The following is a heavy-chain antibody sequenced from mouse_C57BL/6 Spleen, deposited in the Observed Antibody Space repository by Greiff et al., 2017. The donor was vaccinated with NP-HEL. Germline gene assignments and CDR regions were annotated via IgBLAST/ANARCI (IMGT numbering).Heavy chain of an antibody. CDR2: ISSGSSTI. J-gene: IGHJ1*03. CDR1: GFTFSDYG. D-gene: IGHD1-1*01. V-gene: IGHV5-17*01. Sequence: EVHLVESGGGLVKPGGSLKLSCAASGFTFSDYGMHWVRQAPEKGLEWVAYISSGSSTIYYADTVKGRFTISRDNAKNTLFLQMTSLRSEDTAMYYGARYYGSSYYWYFDVWGTGTTVTVSS. CDR3: ARYYGSSYYWYFDV.